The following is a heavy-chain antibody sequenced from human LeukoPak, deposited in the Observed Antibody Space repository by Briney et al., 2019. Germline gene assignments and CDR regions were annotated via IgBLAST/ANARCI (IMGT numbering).Heavy chain of an antibody. CDR1: GFTFSSYA. CDR2: ISGSGGST. CDR3: AKDREDYGDYEDYFDY. Sequence: PGGSLRLSCAASGFTFSSYAMSWVRQAPGKGLEWVSAISGSGGSTYYADSVKGRFTISRDNSKNTLYLQMNSLRAEDTAVYYCAKDREDYGDYEDYFDYWGQGTLVTVSS. V-gene: IGHV3-23*01. D-gene: IGHD4-17*01. J-gene: IGHJ4*02.